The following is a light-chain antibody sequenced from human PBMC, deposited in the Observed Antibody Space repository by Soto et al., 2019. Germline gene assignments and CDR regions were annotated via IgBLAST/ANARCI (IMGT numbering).Light chain of an antibody. CDR3: QQYNSYPLFT. CDR2: AAS. J-gene: IGKJ3*01. CDR1: PAISNY. V-gene: IGKV1-16*02. Sequence: DIQMTQSPSSLSASVGDRVTVTCRASPAISNYLAWFQQKPGIAPKPLIYAASGLQSGVPSKFSGSGSGTDLTLTTSSLQPEDFATYYCQQYNSYPLFTFGPGTKVDI.